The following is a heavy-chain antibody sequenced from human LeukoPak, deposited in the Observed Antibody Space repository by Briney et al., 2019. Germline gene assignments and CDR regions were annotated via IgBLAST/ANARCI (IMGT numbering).Heavy chain of an antibody. CDR3: CAYGGGGGCAGPTRYNWFDP. J-gene: IGHJ5*02. V-gene: IGHV4-39*07. CDR2: IYYTGTT. CDR1: GHSISNSRHY. D-gene: IGHD2-15*01. Sequence: SETLSLTCTVSGHSISNSRHYWGWIRQSPAKGLEWIGTIYYTGTTYYNPSLKSRITISVDTAKNQFSLSLSSVTAADTARYYCCAYGGGGGCAGPTRYNWFDPWGQGTLVTVSS.